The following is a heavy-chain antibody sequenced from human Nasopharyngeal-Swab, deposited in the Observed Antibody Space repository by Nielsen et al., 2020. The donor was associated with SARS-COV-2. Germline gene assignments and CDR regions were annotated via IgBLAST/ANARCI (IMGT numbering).Heavy chain of an antibody. CDR2: ISGSGGST. J-gene: IGHJ4*02. V-gene: IGHV3-23*01. Sequence: WIRQPPGKGLEWVSAISGSGGSTYYADSVKGRFTISRDNSKNTLYLQMNSLRAEDTAVYYCAKDRVGGHYDFWSGQYEYYFDYWGQGTLVTVSS. CDR3: AKDRVGGHYDFWSGQYEYYFDY. D-gene: IGHD3-3*01.